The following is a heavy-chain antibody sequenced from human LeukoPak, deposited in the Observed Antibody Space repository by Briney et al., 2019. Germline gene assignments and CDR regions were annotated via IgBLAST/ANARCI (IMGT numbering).Heavy chain of an antibody. V-gene: IGHV3-23*01. CDR1: GFTFNTYA. Sequence: GGSLRLSCAAAGFTFNTYAMSWVRQAPGKGLEWVATISDSGGSTFYADSVKGRFTISRDNSKNTLYLQMNSLRAEDTAVYYCAKRSGMGPPTDQFQDYWGQGPLVTVSS. J-gene: IGHJ4*02. D-gene: IGHD1-26*01. CDR2: ISDSGGST. CDR3: AKRSGMGPPTDQFQDY.